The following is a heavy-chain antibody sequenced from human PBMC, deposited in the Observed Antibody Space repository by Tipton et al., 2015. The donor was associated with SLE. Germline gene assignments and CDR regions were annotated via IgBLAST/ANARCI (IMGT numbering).Heavy chain of an antibody. D-gene: IGHD4-11*01. V-gene: IGHV4-61*01. Sequence: TLSLTCTVSGGSVSSGSYYWSWIRQPPGKGLEWIGYIYYSGSTNYNPSLKSRVTISVDTSKNQFSLKLSSVTAADTAVYYCASRPTVTTLFDYWGQGTLVTVSS. CDR3: ASRPTVTTLFDY. CDR2: IYYSGST. J-gene: IGHJ4*02. CDR1: GGSVSSGSYY.